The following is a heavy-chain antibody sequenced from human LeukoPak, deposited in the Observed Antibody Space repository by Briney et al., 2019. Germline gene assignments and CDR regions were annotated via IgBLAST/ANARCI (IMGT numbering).Heavy chain of an antibody. D-gene: IGHD6-19*01. CDR3: ARWGPLSSSGDY. CDR1: GYTFTTYG. Sequence: ASVKVSCKASGYTFTTYGISWVRQAPGQGLEWMGWVSGNNGNTNYAQKLQGRVTMTTDTSTNTAYMELRSLRSDDTAVYYCARWGPLSSSGDYWGQGTLVTVSS. CDR2: VSGNNGNT. V-gene: IGHV1-18*01. J-gene: IGHJ4*02.